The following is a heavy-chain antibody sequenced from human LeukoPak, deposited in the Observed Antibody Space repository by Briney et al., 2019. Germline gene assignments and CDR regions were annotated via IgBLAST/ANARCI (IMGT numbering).Heavy chain of an antibody. Sequence: GGSLRLSCAASGFTVSNHYMNWVRQAPGKGLEWLSIIYSGGSTSYADSVKGRFTISRDNSKNTLYLQMNSLRAEDTAVYYCARATELDYWGQGTLVTVSS. CDR2: IYSGGST. J-gene: IGHJ4*02. CDR3: ARATELDY. D-gene: IGHD4-17*01. V-gene: IGHV3-53*05. CDR1: GFTVSNHY.